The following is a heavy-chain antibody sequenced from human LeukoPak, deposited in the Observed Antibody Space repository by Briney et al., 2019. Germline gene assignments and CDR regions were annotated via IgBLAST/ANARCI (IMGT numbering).Heavy chain of an antibody. J-gene: IGHJ3*02. D-gene: IGHD3-22*01. Sequence: KSSQTLSLTCTVSGGSISSGSYYWSWIRQPAGKGLEWIGRIYTSGSTNYNPSLKSRVTISVDTSKNQFSLKLSSVTAADTAVYYCARRIVVLDAFDIWSQGTMVTVSS. CDR3: ARRIVVLDAFDI. CDR1: GGSISSGSYY. V-gene: IGHV4-61*02. CDR2: IYTSGST.